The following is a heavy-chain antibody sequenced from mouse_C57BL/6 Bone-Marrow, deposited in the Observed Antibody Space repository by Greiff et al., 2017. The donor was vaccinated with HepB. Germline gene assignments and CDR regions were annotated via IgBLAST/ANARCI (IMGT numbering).Heavy chain of an antibody. CDR2: IYPGSGSN. J-gene: IGHJ1*03. V-gene: IGHV1-55*01. CDR3: ARSDYGSSYLYWYFDV. Sequence: VQLQQSGAELVKPGASVKMSCKASGYTFTSYWITWVKQRPGQGLEWIGDIYPGSGSNNYNEKFKSKATLTVDTSSSTAYMQLSSLTSEDSAVSYCARSDYGSSYLYWYFDVWGTGTTVTVSS. D-gene: IGHD1-1*01. CDR1: GYTFTSYW.